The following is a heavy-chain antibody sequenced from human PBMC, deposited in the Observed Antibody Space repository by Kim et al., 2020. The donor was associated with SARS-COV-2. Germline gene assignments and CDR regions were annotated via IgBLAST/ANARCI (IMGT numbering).Heavy chain of an antibody. D-gene: IGHD3-10*01. V-gene: IGHV4-34*01. Sequence: SETLSLTCAVYGGSFSGYYWSWIRQPPGKGLEWIGEINHSGSTNYNPSLKSRVTISVDTSKNQFSLKLCSVTAADPAVYYCASGPYYYGSGRRGGYFDYGGQGTLVTVSS. CDR2: INHSGST. J-gene: IGHJ4*02. CDR1: GGSFSGYY. CDR3: ASGPYYYGSGRRGGYFDY.